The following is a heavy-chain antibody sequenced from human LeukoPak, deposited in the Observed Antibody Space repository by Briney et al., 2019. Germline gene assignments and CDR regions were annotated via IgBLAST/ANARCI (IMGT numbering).Heavy chain of an antibody. V-gene: IGHV4-39*01. D-gene: IGHD2-15*01. J-gene: IGHJ4*02. CDR3: ARQAVIAAAFDY. CDR2: IYYSGST. CDR1: GGSISSSSYY. Sequence: PSETLSLTCTVSGGSISSSSYYWGWIRQPPGKGLEWIGSIYYSGSTYYNPSLKSRVTISVETSKNQFSLKLSSVTAADTAVYYCARQAVIAAAFDYWGQGTLVTVSS.